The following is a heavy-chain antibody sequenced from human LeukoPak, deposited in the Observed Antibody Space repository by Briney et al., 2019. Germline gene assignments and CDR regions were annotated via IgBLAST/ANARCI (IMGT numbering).Heavy chain of an antibody. CDR2: IYYSGST. CDR3: ARPISSGYLPFDY. CDR1: GGSISSSSYY. V-gene: IGHV4-39*01. D-gene: IGHD3-22*01. Sequence: SETLSLTCTVSGGSISSSSYYWGWIRQPPGKGLEWIGSIYYSGSTYYNPSLKSRVTISVDTSKNQYSLKLSSVTAADTAVYYCARPISSGYLPFDYWGQGTLVTVSS. J-gene: IGHJ4*02.